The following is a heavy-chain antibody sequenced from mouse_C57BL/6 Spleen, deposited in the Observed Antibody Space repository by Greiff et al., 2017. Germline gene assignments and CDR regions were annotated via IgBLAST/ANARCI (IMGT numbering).Heavy chain of an antibody. Sequence: EVQLVESGGGLVKPGGSLKLSCAASGFTFSDYGMHWVRPAPETGLEWVAYISSGSSTIYYAATVTGRFTISRDKSKNTLYLQMTSLRSEDTAMYYCAREGTNAIDYRGQGTPVTVS. J-gene: IGHJ4*01. CDR1: GFTFSDYG. CDR3: AREGTNAIDY. CDR2: ISSGSSTI. V-gene: IGHV5-17*01. D-gene: IGHD2-14*01.